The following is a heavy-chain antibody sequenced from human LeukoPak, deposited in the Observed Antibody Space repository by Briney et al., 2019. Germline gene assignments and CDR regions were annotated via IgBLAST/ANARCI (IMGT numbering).Heavy chain of an antibody. CDR1: GYTFSSYY. V-gene: IGHV1-46*01. CDR3: ARARTGYSYGRSGWFDP. D-gene: IGHD5-18*01. Sequence: ASVKVSCTASGYTFSSYYVHWVRQAPGQGLEWMGMIIPSDGFTSYAQKLQGRVTMTTDTSTSTAYMELRSLRSDDTAVYYCARARTGYSYGRSGWFDPWGQGTLVTVSS. CDR2: IIPSDGFT. J-gene: IGHJ5*02.